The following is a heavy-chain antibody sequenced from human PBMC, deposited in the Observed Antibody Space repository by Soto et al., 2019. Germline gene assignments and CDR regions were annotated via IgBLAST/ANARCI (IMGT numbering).Heavy chain of an antibody. Sequence: GGSLRLSCAASGFTFSSYGMHWVRQAPGKGLEWVAVISYDGSNKYYADSVKGRFTISRDNSKNTLYLQMNSLRAEDTAVYYCAKCIGPNYYYGMDVWGQGTTVTVSS. CDR1: GFTFSSYG. CDR3: AKCIGPNYYYGMDV. CDR2: ISYDGSNK. J-gene: IGHJ6*02. V-gene: IGHV3-30*18.